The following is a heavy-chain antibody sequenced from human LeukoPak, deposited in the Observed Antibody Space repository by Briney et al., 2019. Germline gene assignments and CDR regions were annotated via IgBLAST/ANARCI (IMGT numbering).Heavy chain of an antibody. J-gene: IGHJ4*02. CDR2: ISYDGSNK. Sequence: PGRSLRLSCAASGFTFSSYGMHWVRQAPGKGLETVAVISYDGSNKYYADSVKGRFTISRDNSKNTLYLQMNSLRAEDTAVYYCAKVHTSYYYGSGANSYFDYWGQGTLVTVSS. CDR3: AKVHTSYYYGSGANSYFDY. D-gene: IGHD3-10*01. CDR1: GFTFSSYG. V-gene: IGHV3-30*18.